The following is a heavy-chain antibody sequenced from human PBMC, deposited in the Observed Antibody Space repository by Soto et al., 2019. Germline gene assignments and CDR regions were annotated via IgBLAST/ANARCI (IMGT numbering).Heavy chain of an antibody. D-gene: IGHD6-19*01. V-gene: IGHV3-30*18. CDR2: ISYDGSNK. J-gene: IGHJ1*01. Sequence: GGSLRLSCAASGFTFSSYGMHWVRQAPGKGLEWVAVISYDGSNKYYADSVKGRFTISRDNSKNTLYLQMNSLRAEDTAVYYCANSHSSGWYLIGDFQHWGQGTLVTVSS. CDR3: ANSHSSGWYLIGDFQH. CDR1: GFTFSSYG.